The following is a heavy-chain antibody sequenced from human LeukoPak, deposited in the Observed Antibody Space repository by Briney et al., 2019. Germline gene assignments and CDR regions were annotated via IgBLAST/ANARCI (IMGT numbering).Heavy chain of an antibody. Sequence: PSETLSLTCPVSGGSISNYYYWTWIRQPPGKGLEWIGYVYYTGSTNFNPSLKSQVTMSLDTSRNQFSLKLTSLTAADTAVYYCARGAMATTPFFDYWGQGTLVTVSS. CDR2: VYYTGST. CDR1: GGSISNYY. V-gene: IGHV4-59*01. J-gene: IGHJ4*02. D-gene: IGHD5-24*01. CDR3: ARGAMATTPFFDY.